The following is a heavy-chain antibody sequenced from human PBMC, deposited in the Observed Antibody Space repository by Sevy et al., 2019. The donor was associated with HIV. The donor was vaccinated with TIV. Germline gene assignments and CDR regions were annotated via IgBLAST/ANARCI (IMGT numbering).Heavy chain of an antibody. D-gene: IGHD3-22*01. J-gene: IGHJ6*03. CDR2: ISGSGTRT. CDR1: GFSFDSYG. CDR3: TKGGGGHYDPDEIAYYFYYYNMDV. Sequence: GRSLRLSCAVSGFSFDSYGMTWVRQAPGKGLEWVSAISGSGTRTYYADSVKGRFIISRDNSKNTLDLQMNSLRAEDTAIYYWTKGGGGHYDPDEIAYYFYYYNMDVWGRGTTLTVSS. V-gene: IGHV3-23*01.